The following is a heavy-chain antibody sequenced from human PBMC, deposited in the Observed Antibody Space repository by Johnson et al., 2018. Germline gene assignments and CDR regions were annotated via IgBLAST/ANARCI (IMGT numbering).Heavy chain of an antibody. Sequence: QVQLVESGAEVKKXGSSVKVXCKASGGTFSSYAISWVRQAPGQGLEWMGGIIPIFGTANYAQKFQGRVTITADESTSTAYMELSSLRSEDTAVYYCAFRYCSSTSCYYPGAFDIWGQGTMVTVSS. D-gene: IGHD2-2*01. V-gene: IGHV1-69*01. J-gene: IGHJ3*02. CDR1: GGTFSSYA. CDR3: AFRYCSSTSCYYPGAFDI. CDR2: IIPIFGTA.